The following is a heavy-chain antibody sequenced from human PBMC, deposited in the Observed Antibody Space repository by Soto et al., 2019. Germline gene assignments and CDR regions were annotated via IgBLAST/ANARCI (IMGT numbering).Heavy chain of an antibody. V-gene: IGHV1-8*01. CDR1: GYTFTSFD. CDR2: MNPATGNT. D-gene: IGHD6-13*01. Sequence: QVQLVQSGAEVKKPGASVKVSCKASGYTFTSFDINWVRQAPGQGLEWMGWMNPATGNTGYAQKFQCRVTMTRNTSINTAYMELSSLRSEDTAVYFCARGGDTSTWYDLDYWGQGALVTVSS. CDR3: ARGGDTSTWYDLDY. J-gene: IGHJ4*02.